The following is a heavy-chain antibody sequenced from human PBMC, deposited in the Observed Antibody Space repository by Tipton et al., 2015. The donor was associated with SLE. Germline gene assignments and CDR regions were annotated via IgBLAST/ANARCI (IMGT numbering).Heavy chain of an antibody. CDR2: IKQDGSEK. Sequence: LSLTCAVYGGSFSGYYWSWIRQPPGKGLEWVANIKQDGSEKYYVDSVKGRFTISRDNSKNTLYLQMNSLRAEDTAVYYCAKVAVTGWVFDYWGQGTLVTVSS. V-gene: IGHV3-7*03. CDR3: AKVAVTGWVFDY. D-gene: IGHD6-19*01. J-gene: IGHJ4*02. CDR1: GGSFSGYY.